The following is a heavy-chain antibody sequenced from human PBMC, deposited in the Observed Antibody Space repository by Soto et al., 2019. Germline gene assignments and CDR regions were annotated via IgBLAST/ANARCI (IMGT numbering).Heavy chain of an antibody. J-gene: IGHJ6*02. V-gene: IGHV3-30*09. D-gene: IGHD6-6*01. CDR2: ISFDGATK. CDR3: AKDQSASSNSYHAMDV. Sequence: QEQLVESGGGVVQPGRPLRLSCAASEFTFSPYPMHWVRQAPGKGLEWVAVISFDGATKYYADSVKGRFAISRDNSMNTLYLLMSSLRTEDTALYYCAKDQSASSNSYHAMDVWGPGTTVTVSS. CDR1: EFTFSPYP.